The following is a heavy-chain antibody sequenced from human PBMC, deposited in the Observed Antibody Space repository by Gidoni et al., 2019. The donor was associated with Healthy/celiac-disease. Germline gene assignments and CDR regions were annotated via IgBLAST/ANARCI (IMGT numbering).Heavy chain of an antibody. D-gene: IGHD3-22*01. CDR1: GGSISSGRYY. CDR2: IYYSGST. V-gene: IGHV4-31*03. J-gene: IGHJ3*02. CDR3: ARDSGRRYDSSGYDHAFDI. Sequence: QVQLQESGPGLVKPSQTLSLTCTVSGGSISSGRYYWSWIRQHPGKGLEWIGYIYYSGSTYYNPSLKSRVTISVDTSKNQFSLKLSSVTAADTAVYYCARDSGRRYDSSGYDHAFDIWGQGTMVTVSS.